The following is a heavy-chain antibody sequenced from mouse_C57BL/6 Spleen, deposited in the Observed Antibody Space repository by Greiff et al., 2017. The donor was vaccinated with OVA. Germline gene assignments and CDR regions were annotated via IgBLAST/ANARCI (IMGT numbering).Heavy chain of an antibody. V-gene: IGHV1-53*01. D-gene: IGHD1-1*01. Sequence: QVQLQQPGTELVKPGASVKLSCKASGYTFTSYWMHWVKQRPGQGLEWIGNINPSNGGTNYNEKFKSKATLTVDKSSSTAYMQLSSLTSDDSAVYYCARGDYGSSYHYYAMDYWGQGTSVTVSS. CDR2: INPSNGGT. CDR1: GYTFTSYW. J-gene: IGHJ4*01. CDR3: ARGDYGSSYHYYAMDY.